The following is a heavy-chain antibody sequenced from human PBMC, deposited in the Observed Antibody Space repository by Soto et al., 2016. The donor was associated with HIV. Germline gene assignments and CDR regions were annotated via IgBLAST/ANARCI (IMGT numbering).Heavy chain of an antibody. D-gene: IGHD2-21*02. CDR3: ATHRWHIVVVTATPGYFDY. Sequence: EVQLLESGGGLVQPGGSLRLSCAASGFTFSSYAMSWVRQAPGKGLEWVSAISGSGGSTYYADSVKGRFTISRDNSKNTLYLQMNSLRAEDTAVYYCATHRWHIVVVTATPGYFDYWGQGTLVTVSS. CDR2: ISGSGGST. J-gene: IGHJ4*02. CDR1: GFTFSSYA. V-gene: IGHV3-23*01.